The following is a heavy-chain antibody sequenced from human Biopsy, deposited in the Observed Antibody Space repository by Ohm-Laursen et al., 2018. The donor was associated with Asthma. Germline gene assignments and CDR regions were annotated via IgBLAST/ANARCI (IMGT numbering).Heavy chain of an antibody. CDR3: ARGPNYHGSGRAPIGMDV. V-gene: IGHV4-61*01. D-gene: IGHD3-10*01. CDR1: GGSVSTGSYY. Sequence: GTLSLTCTVSGGSVSTGSYYWSWIRQPPGKGLEWLWYISYTGRGNYNPSLKSRVTISVDTSKNQFSLRLNSVTAADTAVYYCARGPNYHGSGRAPIGMDVWGQGTTVTVSS. CDR2: ISYTGRG. J-gene: IGHJ6*02.